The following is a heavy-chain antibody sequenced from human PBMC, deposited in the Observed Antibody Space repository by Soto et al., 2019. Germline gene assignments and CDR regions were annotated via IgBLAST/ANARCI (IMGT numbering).Heavy chain of an antibody. CDR2: INPNSGGT. CDR3: ARRDWECPDWNHFDL. V-gene: IGHV1-2*02. CDR1: GYTFTGYY. D-gene: IGHD1-1*01. J-gene: IGHJ2*01. Sequence: QVQLVQSGAEVKKPGASVKVSCKASGYTFTGYYMHWVRQAPGQGLEWMGWINPNSGGTNYAQKFHGRVTMTRDTSISTAYMELSRLRSDDTAVYSWARRDWECPDWNHFDLWGRGTLVTVSS.